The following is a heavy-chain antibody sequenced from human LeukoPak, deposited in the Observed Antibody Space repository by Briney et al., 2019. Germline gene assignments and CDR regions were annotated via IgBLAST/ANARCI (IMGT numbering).Heavy chain of an antibody. V-gene: IGHV3-23*01. Sequence: PGGSLRLSCVASGFTFSSCAMSWVRQAPGKGLEWVSAISGSGGSTYYADSVKGRFTISRDNSKNTLYLQMNSLRAEDTAVYYCARSSYYYDSSGYYSDAFDIWGQGTMVTVSS. CDR1: GFTFSSCA. D-gene: IGHD3-22*01. J-gene: IGHJ3*02. CDR2: ISGSGGST. CDR3: ARSSYYYDSSGYYSDAFDI.